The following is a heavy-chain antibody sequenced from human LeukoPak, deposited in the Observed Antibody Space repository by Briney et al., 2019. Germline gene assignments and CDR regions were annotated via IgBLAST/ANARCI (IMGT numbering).Heavy chain of an antibody. D-gene: IGHD4-17*01. V-gene: IGHV4-61*01. CDR1: GGSVSSGSYY. Sequence: SETLSLTCTVSGGSVSSGSYYWSWIRQPPGKGLEWIAYIYYGGSTNSNPSLKSRVTISVDTSKNQFSLKLSSVTAADTAVYYCARVVTTGSYFDYWGQGTLVTVSS. CDR3: ARVVTTGSYFDY. J-gene: IGHJ4*02. CDR2: IYYGGST.